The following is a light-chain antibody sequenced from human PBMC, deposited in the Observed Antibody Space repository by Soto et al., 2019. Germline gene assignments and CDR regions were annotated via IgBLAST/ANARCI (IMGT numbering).Light chain of an antibody. CDR1: QSVSSYY. CDR2: AAS. Sequence: EIVLTQSPGTLSLSPGERATLSCRASQSVSSYYLAWYQQKPGQAPRLLIYAASSRATGIPDRFSGGGSGTDFTLTISRLEPEDFAVYYCQQYGSSPLITFGQGTRLEIK. CDR3: QQYGSSPLIT. J-gene: IGKJ5*01. V-gene: IGKV3-20*01.